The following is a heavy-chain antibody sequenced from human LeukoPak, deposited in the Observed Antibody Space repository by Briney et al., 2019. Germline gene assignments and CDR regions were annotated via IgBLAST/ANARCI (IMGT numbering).Heavy chain of an antibody. CDR2: ISGSGGRT. Sequence: PGGSLRLSCAASGFTFSNYAMSWVRQAPGKGLEWVSAISGSGGRTYYADSVKGRFTISRDNAKNTLYLQMNSLRAEDMAVYYCARGDGYGMDYWGQGTRVTVSS. J-gene: IGHJ4*02. V-gene: IGHV3-23*01. D-gene: IGHD5-24*01. CDR3: ARGDGYGMDY. CDR1: GFTFSNYA.